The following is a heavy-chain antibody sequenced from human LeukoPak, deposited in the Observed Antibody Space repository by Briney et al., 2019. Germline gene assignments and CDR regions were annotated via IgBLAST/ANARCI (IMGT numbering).Heavy chain of an antibody. CDR1: GFTFDDYG. CDR2: IYHSGST. V-gene: IGHV4-59*01. Sequence: LRLSCAASGFTFDDYGMHWVRQAPGKGLEWIGYIYHSGSTNYNPSLKSRVTISIDTSKSQLSLKLTSVTAADTAVYYCARDSQIRLLLNDYDVFDVWGQGTVVTVSS. J-gene: IGHJ3*01. CDR3: ARDSQIRLLLNDYDVFDV. D-gene: IGHD2-21*02.